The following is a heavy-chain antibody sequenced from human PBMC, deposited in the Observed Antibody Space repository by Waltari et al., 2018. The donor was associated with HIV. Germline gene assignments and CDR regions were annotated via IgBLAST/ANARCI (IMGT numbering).Heavy chain of an antibody. V-gene: IGHV3-23*01. D-gene: IGHD4-17*01. CDR1: YA. CDR3: AKARVTTKIYFYYGLDV. J-gene: IGHJ6*02. CDR2: IGGTGGT. Sequence: YAMSWVRQAPGKGLEWISGIGGTGGTYYADSVKGRFTISRDNSKNTLYLQMDSLRAEDTAIYYCAKARVTTKIYFYYGLDVWGQGTTVTVSS.